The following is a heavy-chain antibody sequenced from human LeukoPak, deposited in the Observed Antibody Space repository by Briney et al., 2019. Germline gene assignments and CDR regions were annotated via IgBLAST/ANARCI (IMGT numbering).Heavy chain of an antibody. V-gene: IGHV3-23*01. Sequence: GGSLRLSCAASGFIFSNYAMGWGRQAPGKGLEWVSSITGSGGNTYYADSVKGRFTFSRDNSKNTLHLQMNSLRAEDTAVYYCARGGVAAGYDYWGQGTLVTVSS. CDR2: ITGSGGNT. D-gene: IGHD6-13*01. J-gene: IGHJ4*02. CDR3: ARGGVAAGYDY. CDR1: GFIFSNYA.